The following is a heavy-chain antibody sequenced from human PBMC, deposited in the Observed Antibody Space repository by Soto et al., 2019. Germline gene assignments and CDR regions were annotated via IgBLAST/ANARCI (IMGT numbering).Heavy chain of an antibody. V-gene: IGHV1-46*01. CDR1: GYPFTSYY. D-gene: IGHD3-16*01. CDR2: INTSDGST. J-gene: IGHJ4*02. CDR3: AREMYTIRGSPFDY. Sequence: ASVKVSCKASGYPFTSYYVHWVRQAPGQGLEWMGFINTSDGSTSYPQKFQGRVTKTRDTSTSTVYMEVSSLRSEDTAVYYCAREMYTIRGSPFDYWGQRTLVTVYS.